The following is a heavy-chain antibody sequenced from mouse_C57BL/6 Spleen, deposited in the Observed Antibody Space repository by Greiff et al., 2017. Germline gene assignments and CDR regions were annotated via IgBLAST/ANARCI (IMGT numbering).Heavy chain of an antibody. V-gene: IGHV7-3*01. CDR3: ASDSNYGLAY. D-gene: IGHD2-1*01. J-gene: IGHJ3*01. CDR2: IRNKANGYTT. CDR1: GFTFTDYY. Sequence: EVQLVESGGGLVQPGGSLSLSCAASGFTFTDYYMSWVRQPPGQALEWLGFIRNKANGYTTEYSASVKGRFTITRDNSQSILYLQMNALRAEDSATDDCASDSNYGLAYWGQGTLVTVSA.